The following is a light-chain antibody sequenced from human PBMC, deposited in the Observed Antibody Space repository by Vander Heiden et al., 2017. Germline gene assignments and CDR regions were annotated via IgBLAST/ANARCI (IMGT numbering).Light chain of an antibody. J-gene: IGKJ3*01. Sequence: DIVMTQSPDSLAVPLGERATINWKSSQSVLKSRNNLNYVAWYQHKSGQPPKLLISWASTRESGVPDRFSGSGSGTDFTLTISNLQAEDVAVYYCQEYYSAPFFTFGPGTTVNLK. CDR1: QSVLKSRNNLNY. V-gene: IGKV4-1*01. CDR2: WAS. CDR3: QEYYSAPFFT.